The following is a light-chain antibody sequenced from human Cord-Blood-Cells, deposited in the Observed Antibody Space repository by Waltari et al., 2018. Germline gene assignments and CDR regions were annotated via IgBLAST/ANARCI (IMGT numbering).Light chain of an antibody. CDR1: SSDVGAANY. J-gene: IGLJ1*01. CDR3: SSYAGSNSYV. Sequence: QSALTQPPSASGCPGQSVTISRIGTSSDVGAANYVSWYQQHPGKAPKLMIYEVSKRPSGVPDRFSGSKSGNTASLTVSGLQAEDEADYYCSSYAGSNSYVFGTGTKVTVL. CDR2: EVS. V-gene: IGLV2-8*01.